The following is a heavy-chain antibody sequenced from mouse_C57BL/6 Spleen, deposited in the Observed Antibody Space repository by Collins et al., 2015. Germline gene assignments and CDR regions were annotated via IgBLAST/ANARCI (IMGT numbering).Heavy chain of an antibody. D-gene: IGHD2-12*01. CDR1: GFSLTSYG. V-gene: IGHV2-3*01. Sequence: QVQLKESGPGQVAPSQSLSITCTVSGFSLTSYGVSWARQPPGKGLEWLGGIWGDGSTKYHSALTSRLSISKDNSKSQVFLKLNSLQTVDTATYYCAKQPDSYRYFDVWGAGTTVTVSS. CDR3: AKQPDSYRYFDV. J-gene: IGHJ1*01. CDR2: IWGDGST.